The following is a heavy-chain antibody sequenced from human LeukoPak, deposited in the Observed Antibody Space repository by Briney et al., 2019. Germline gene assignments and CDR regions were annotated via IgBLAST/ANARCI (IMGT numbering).Heavy chain of an antibody. V-gene: IGHV3-11*01. Sequence: GGSLRLSCAASGFTFSDYYMSWIRQAPGKGLEWVSYISSSGSTIYYADSVKGRFTISRDNAKNSLYLQMNSLRAEDTAVYYCARDLYSSGWYSTGGFDYWGQGTLVTVSS. CDR1: GFTFSDYY. D-gene: IGHD6-19*01. J-gene: IGHJ4*02. CDR3: ARDLYSSGWYSTGGFDY. CDR2: ISSSGSTI.